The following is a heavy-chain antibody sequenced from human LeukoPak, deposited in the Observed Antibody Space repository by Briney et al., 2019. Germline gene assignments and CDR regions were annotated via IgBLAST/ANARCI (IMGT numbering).Heavy chain of an antibody. V-gene: IGHV3-9*01. Sequence: GGSLRLSCAASGFTFDDYAMHWVRQAPGKGLEWVSGISWNSGSIGYADSVKGRFTISRDNAKNSLYLQMNSLRAEDTALYYCAKDLYYYDSSGQMVAFDIWGQGTMVTVSS. CDR1: GFTFDDYA. D-gene: IGHD3-22*01. CDR3: AKDLYYYDSSGQMVAFDI. J-gene: IGHJ3*02. CDR2: ISWNSGSI.